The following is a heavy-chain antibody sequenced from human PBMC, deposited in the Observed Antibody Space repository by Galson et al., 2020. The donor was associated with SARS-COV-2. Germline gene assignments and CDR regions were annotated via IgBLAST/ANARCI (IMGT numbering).Heavy chain of an antibody. V-gene: IGHV3-33*01. CDR2: IWYDGSNK. CDR1: GFTFSSYG. Sequence: SCAASGFTFSSYGMHWVRQAPGKGLEWVAVIWYDGSNKYYADSVKGRFTISRDNSKNTLYLQMNSLRAEDTAVYYCARGTSGDPDYYMDVWGKGTTVTVSS. J-gene: IGHJ6*03. D-gene: IGHD1-1*01. CDR3: ARGTSGDPDYYMDV.